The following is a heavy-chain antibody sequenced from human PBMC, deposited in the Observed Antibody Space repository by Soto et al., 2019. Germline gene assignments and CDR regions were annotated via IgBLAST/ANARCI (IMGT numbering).Heavy chain of an antibody. D-gene: IGHD2-8*01. CDR2: IFYSGST. V-gene: IGHV4-59*01. J-gene: IGHJ5*02. CDR3: AGDMYGWFDP. Sequence: QVQLQESGPGLVKPSETLSLTCSVSGGSISSYYWNWIRQPPGKGLEWIGYIFYSGSTDYNPSLKSRVTISVDTSKNQFSLKLSSVTAADTAVYYCAGDMYGWFDPWGQGTLVTVSS. CDR1: GGSISSYY.